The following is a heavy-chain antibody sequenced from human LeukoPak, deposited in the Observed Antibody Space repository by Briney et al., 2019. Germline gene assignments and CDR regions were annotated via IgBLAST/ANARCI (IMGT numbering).Heavy chain of an antibody. CDR1: GFTFSSYS. D-gene: IGHD2-21*01. Sequence: GGSLRLSCAASGFTFSSYSMNWVRQAPGKGLEWVSSISSSSSYIYYADSVKGRFTISSDNAKNSLYLQMNSLRAEDTAVYYCARGGGGAGFDYWGQGTLVTVSS. V-gene: IGHV3-21*01. CDR2: ISSSSSYI. J-gene: IGHJ4*02. CDR3: ARGGGGAGFDY.